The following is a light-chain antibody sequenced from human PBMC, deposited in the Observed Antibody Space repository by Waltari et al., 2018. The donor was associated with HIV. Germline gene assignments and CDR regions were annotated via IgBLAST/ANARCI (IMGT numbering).Light chain of an antibody. V-gene: IGKV3-20*01. J-gene: IGKJ2*01. CDR3: HQYAALPRT. Sequence: EIVLTQSPGTLSFSPGERATLSCRASQSVTSSHLAWYQQRPGQAPRRLIYGASSRATGIPNRFSGSGSGTEFTLTISRLEPEDVAVYYCHQYAALPRTFGQGTKLEIK. CDR2: GAS. CDR1: QSVTSSH.